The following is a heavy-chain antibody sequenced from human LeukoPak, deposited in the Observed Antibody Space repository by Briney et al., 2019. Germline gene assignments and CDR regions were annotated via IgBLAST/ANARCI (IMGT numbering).Heavy chain of an antibody. CDR3: ARDRDGYNINDAFDI. CDR2: INPSGGST. D-gene: IGHD5-24*01. Sequence: ASVKVSCKASGYTFTGYYMHWVRQAPGQGPEWMGIINPSGGSTSYAQKFQGRVTMTRDTSTSTVYMELSSLRSEDTAVYYCARDRDGYNINDAFDIWGQGTMVTVSS. J-gene: IGHJ3*02. V-gene: IGHV1-46*01. CDR1: GYTFTGYY.